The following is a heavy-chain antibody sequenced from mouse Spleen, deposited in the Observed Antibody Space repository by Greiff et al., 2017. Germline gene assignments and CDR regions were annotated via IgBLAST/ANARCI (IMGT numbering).Heavy chain of an antibody. V-gene: IGHV5-6-2*01. D-gene: IGHD1-1*01. CDR2: INSNGGST. CDR3: ARHGVLRWPWYFDV. J-gene: IGHJ1*01. CDR1: GFTFSSYA. Sequence: EVQLVESGGGLVKPGGSLKLSCAASGFTFSSYAMSWVRQTPEKRLEWVAAINSNGGSTYYPDTVKDRFTISRDNAKNTLYLQMSSLRSEDTALYYCARHGVLRWPWYFDVWGAGTTVTVSS.